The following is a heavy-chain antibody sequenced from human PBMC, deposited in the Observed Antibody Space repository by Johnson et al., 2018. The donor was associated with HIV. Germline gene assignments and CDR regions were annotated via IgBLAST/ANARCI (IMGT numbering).Heavy chain of an antibody. J-gene: IGHJ3*02. CDR1: GFTFSDYY. Sequence: VLLVESGGGLVQPGGSLRLSCAASGFTFSDYYMSWIRQAPGKGLEWVANIKQDGSEKYYVDSVKGRFTISRDNANNTLYLQMNSLRAEDTAVYYCASDWGSRHAFDIWGQGTMVTVSS. D-gene: IGHD7-27*01. CDR2: IKQDGSEK. V-gene: IGHV3-7*04. CDR3: ASDWGSRHAFDI.